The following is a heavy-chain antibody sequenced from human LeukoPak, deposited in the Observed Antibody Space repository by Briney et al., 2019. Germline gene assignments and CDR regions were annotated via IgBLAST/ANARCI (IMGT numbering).Heavy chain of an antibody. Sequence: GGSLRLSCAASGFTLSNYGMHWVRQAPGKGLEWVAFIRYDGSIKYYADSVKGRFTISRDNPKNTLYLQMNSLRNEDTAVYYCARDQSSVGYSNAGYYYYYMDVWGKGTTVTVSS. D-gene: IGHD4-11*01. CDR3: ARDQSSVGYSNAGYYYYYMDV. CDR1: GFTLSNYG. CDR2: IRYDGSIK. V-gene: IGHV3-30*02. J-gene: IGHJ6*03.